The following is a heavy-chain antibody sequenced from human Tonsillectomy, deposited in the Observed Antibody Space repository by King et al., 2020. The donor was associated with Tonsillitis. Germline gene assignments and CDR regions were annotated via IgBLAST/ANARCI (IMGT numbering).Heavy chain of an antibody. V-gene: IGHV4-30-4*07. CDR1: SGSFNSGGYS. J-gene: IGHJ5*02. CDR3: ARALLGGPQGGVNWFDP. D-gene: IGHD3-16*01. Sequence: QLQESGPGLVKPSQTLSLTCAVSSGSFNSGGYSWNWIRQPPGKGLEWIGYIYNSGRTHYNPSLKSRVSISVDTSKNQFSLKLSSVTAADTAVYYCARALLGGPQGGVNWFDPWGQGTLVPVSS. CDR2: IYNSGRT.